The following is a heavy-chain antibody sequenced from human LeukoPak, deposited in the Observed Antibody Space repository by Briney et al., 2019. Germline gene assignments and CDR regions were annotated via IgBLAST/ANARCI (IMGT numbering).Heavy chain of an antibody. CDR1: GYTFTSYG. CDR3: ARDQPTPLRYLEGNWFDP. Sequence: ASVKVSCKASGYTFTSYGFSWVRQAPGQGLEWMGWISAYNGNTNYAQKLQGRVTMARDTSTSTVYMELSSLRSEDTAVYYCARDQPTPLRYLEGNWFDPWGQGTLVTVSS. CDR2: ISAYNGNT. D-gene: IGHD3-9*01. V-gene: IGHV1-18*01. J-gene: IGHJ5*02.